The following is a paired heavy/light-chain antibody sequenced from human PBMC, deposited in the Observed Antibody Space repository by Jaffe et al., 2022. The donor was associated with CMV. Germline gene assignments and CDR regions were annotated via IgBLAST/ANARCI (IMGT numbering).Heavy chain of an antibody. V-gene: IGHV3-33*08. CDR2: IWYDGSNK. J-gene: IGHJ4*02. CDR3: ARDQGAYYDSSGYHLGYFDY. CDR1: GFTFSSYG. D-gene: IGHD3-22*01. Sequence: QVQLVESGGGVVQPGRSLRLSCAASGFTFSSYGMHWVRQAPGKGLEWVAVIWYDGSNKYYADSVKGRFTISRDNSKNTLYLQMNSLRAEDTAVYYCARDQGAYYDSSGYHLGYFDYWGQGTLVTVSS.
Light chain of an antibody. CDR2: DVS. Sequence: QSALTQPASVSGSPGQSITISCTGTSSDVGGYNYVSWYQQHPGKAPKLMIYDVSNRPSGVSNRFSGSKSGNTASLTISGLQAEDEADYYCSSYTSSSRGVVFGGGTKLTVL. CDR1: SSDVGGYNY. CDR3: SSYTSSSRGVV. J-gene: IGLJ2*01. V-gene: IGLV2-14*03.